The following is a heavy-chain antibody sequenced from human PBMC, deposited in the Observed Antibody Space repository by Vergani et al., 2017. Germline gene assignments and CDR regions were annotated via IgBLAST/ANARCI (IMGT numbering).Heavy chain of an antibody. CDR1: GFTFSSYA. Sequence: EVQLLESGGNLIQPGGSLRLSCGASGFTFSSYAMTWVRLAPGKGLQWVSAISGSGGNTFYTDSVKGRFTISRDNAKNSLYLQMNSLRAEDTALYYCARRSMITFGGVIAPGAFDIWGQGTMVTVSS. CDR2: ISGSGGNT. V-gene: IGHV3-23*01. D-gene: IGHD3-16*02. CDR3: ARRSMITFGGVIAPGAFDI. J-gene: IGHJ3*02.